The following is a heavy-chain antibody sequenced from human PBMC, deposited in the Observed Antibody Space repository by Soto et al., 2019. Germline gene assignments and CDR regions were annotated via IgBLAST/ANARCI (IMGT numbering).Heavy chain of an antibody. D-gene: IGHD6-13*01. CDR1: GFTLNTYS. Sequence: VQLVESGGGVVQPGKSLRLSCSVSGFTLNTYSMHWVRQAPGKGLEWVTVVSFDGVNKHYRDSVKGRFTISRDMAKNMLYLQMTSLRLEDTALYYCARDPDLIEAAGNYFDYWGQGTLVTVSS. CDR2: VSFDGVNK. V-gene: IGHV3-30*10. J-gene: IGHJ4*02. CDR3: ARDPDLIEAAGNYFDY.